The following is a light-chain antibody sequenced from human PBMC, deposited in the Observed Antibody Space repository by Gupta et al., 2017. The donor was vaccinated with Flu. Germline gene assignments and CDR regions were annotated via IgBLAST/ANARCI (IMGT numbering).Light chain of an antibody. CDR1: SGNIASNF. V-gene: IGLV6-57*01. CDR2: DDN. J-gene: IGLJ1*01. Sequence: FVLTQPHSVSESPGKTVTISCTRSSGNIASNFVQWYPQRPASSPTTLIFDDNKRRCGAPARCFGATNIASTAASPTISVQKAEDDAYYYAPSDDGNNCYVFGTGTKVTVL. CDR3: PSDDGNNCYV.